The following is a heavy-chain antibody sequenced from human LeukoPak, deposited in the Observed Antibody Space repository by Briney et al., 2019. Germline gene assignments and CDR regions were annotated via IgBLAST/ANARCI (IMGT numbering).Heavy chain of an antibody. J-gene: IGHJ4*02. CDR2: LKHSGCS. Sequence: PSETLSLTCAVYGGSFSGYYWSWIRQPPGKALECLGELKHSGCSSFNPSLKWRVTISVDTSKSQFSLKLSSVTAADTAVYYCARGVKVAARALGYWGQGTLVTVSS. CDR3: ARGVKVAARALGY. D-gene: IGHD2-15*01. CDR1: GGSFSGYY. V-gene: IGHV4-34*01.